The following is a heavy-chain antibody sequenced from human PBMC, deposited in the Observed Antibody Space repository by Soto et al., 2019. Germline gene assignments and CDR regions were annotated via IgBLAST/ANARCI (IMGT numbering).Heavy chain of an antibody. CDR1: GFTFKNYG. D-gene: IGHD2-15*01. CDR3: ARDEMSGGNIVF. J-gene: IGHJ4*02. CDR2: ISSTSNAI. V-gene: IGHV3-48*02. Sequence: PGGSLRLSCAASGFTFKNYGMNWVRQAPGKGLGWVAYISSTSNAIHYTDSVRGRFTISRDNAKNSLYLRMNSLRDEDTAVYYCARDEMSGGNIVFWGQGSQVTVSS.